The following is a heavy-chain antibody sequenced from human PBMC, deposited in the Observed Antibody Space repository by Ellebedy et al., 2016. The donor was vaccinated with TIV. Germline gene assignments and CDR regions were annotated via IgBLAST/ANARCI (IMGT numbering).Heavy chain of an antibody. D-gene: IGHD3-9*01. CDR2: ISYDGSNK. CDR1: GFTFSSYG. Sequence: GGSLRLSXAASGFTFSSYGMHWVRQAPGKGLEWVAVISYDGSNKYYADSVKGRFTISRDNSKNTLYLQMNSLRAEDTAVYYCAKAGVLRYFDWLLHWGQGTLVTVSS. CDR3: AKAGVLRYFDWLLH. V-gene: IGHV3-30*18. J-gene: IGHJ4*02.